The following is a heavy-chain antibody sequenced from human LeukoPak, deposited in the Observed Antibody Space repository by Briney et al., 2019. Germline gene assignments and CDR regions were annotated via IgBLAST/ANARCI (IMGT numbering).Heavy chain of an antibody. D-gene: IGHD1-26*01. V-gene: IGHV1-2*02. CDR1: GYTFTGYY. Sequence: ASVKVPCKASGYTFTGYYMHWVRQAPGQGLEWMGYINPDNGGTNYAQRFRGRVTMTRDTSISTAYMELSSLKSDDTAVYYCAPSGTYRSSDYYFDYWGQGTLVTVSS. J-gene: IGHJ4*02. CDR3: APSGTYRSSDYYFDY. CDR2: INPDNGGT.